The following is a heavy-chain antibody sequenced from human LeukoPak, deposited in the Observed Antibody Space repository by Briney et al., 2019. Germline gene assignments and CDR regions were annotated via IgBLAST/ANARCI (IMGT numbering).Heavy chain of an antibody. D-gene: IGHD2-2*01. CDR1: GFSFNNNP. CDR2: INGGGDAT. CDR3: ARCTASCYANAFDV. Sequence: PGGSLSLSCAASGFSFNNNPMSWVRQAPGKGLEWVSAINGGGDATEYADSVKGRFTISRDNSKKTLYLQVNSLRPEDTAVYYCARCTASCYANAFDVWGQGTLLTVSS. V-gene: IGHV3-23*01. J-gene: IGHJ3*01.